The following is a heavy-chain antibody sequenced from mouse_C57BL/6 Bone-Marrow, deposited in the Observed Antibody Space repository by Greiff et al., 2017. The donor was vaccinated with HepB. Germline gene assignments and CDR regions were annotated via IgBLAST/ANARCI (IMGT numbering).Heavy chain of an antibody. D-gene: IGHD2-5*01. CDR2: IYPRSGNT. CDR1: GYTFTSYG. V-gene: IGHV1-81*01. Sequence: VKLMESGAELARPGASVKLSCKASGYTFTSYGISWVKQRTGQGLEWIGEIYPRSGNTYYNEKFKGKATLTADKSSSTAYMELRSLTSEDSAVYFCARAHYSNSWGFAYWGQGTLVTVSA. J-gene: IGHJ3*01. CDR3: ARAHYSNSWGFAY.